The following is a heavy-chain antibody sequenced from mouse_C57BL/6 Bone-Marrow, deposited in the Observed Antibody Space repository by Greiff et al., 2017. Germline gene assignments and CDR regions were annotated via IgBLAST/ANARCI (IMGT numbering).Heavy chain of an antibody. Sequence: QVQLQQPGAELVMPGASVKLSCKASGYTFTSYWMHWVKQRPGQGLEWIGEIDPSDSYTNYNQKFKGKSTLTVDKSSSTAYMQLSSLTSEDTAVYYCTQEYFDVWGTGTTVTVSS. CDR1: GYTFTSYW. CDR3: TQEYFDV. CDR2: IDPSDSYT. J-gene: IGHJ1*03. V-gene: IGHV1-69*01.